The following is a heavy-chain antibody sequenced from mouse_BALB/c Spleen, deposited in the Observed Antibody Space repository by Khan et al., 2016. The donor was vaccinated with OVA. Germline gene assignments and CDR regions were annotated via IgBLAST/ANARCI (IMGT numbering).Heavy chain of an antibody. V-gene: IGHV5-6*01. J-gene: IGHJ3*01. Sequence: EVELVESGGDLVKPGGSLKLSCAASGFTFSSYGMSWVRQTPDKRLDWVATISSGGSYTYYPDRVKGRFTVSRDNAKNTLYLQMSSLKSEETAMYYCERHKTTRLSFASWGQGTLVTVSS. CDR3: ERHKTTRLSFAS. D-gene: IGHD2-12*01. CDR1: GFTFSSYG. CDR2: ISSGGSYT.